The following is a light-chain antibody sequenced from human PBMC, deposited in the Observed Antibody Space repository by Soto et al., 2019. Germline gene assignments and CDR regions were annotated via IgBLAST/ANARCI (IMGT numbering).Light chain of an antibody. Sequence: EIGLTQSPGTLSLSPGERATLSCRASQSGRCSYLAWYHQSRCQAPRLLIQGASSRATGIPDRFTGSGAGTDFTLTINGLEPEDFAVYYCQQYGGMWTFGQGTKVEIK. V-gene: IGKV3-20*01. CDR3: QQYGGMWT. CDR2: GAS. J-gene: IGKJ1*01. CDR1: QSGRCSY.